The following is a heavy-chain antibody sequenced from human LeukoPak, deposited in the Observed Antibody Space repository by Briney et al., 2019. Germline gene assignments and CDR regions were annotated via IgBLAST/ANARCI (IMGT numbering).Heavy chain of an antibody. V-gene: IGHV5-51*01. D-gene: IGHD6-13*01. Sequence: GESLKISCKASGYSFTTYWIGWVRQMPGKGLEWMGIIYPGDSDTRYSPSFQGQVTISADKSISTAYLQWSSLKASDTAMYYCARTSGWGYSNNWFDPWGQGTLVTVSS. CDR3: ARTSGWGYSNNWFDP. CDR1: GYSFTTYW. J-gene: IGHJ5*02. CDR2: IYPGDSDT.